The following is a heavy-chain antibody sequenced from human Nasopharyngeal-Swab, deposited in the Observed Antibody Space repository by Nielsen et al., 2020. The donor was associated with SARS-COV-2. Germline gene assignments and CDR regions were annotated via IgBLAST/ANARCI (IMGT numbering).Heavy chain of an antibody. Sequence: ASVKVSCKASGYTFNTYAMNWVRQAPGQGLEWMGWINTNTGNPTYAQGFTGRFAFSLDTSVSTAYLQISSLKAEDTAVYYCARDAAVDYDYWSGYYRGLGRGDYWGQGTLVTVSS. V-gene: IGHV7-4-1*02. D-gene: IGHD3-3*01. CDR2: INTNTGNP. CDR1: GYTFNTYA. CDR3: ARDAAVDYDYWSGYYRGLGRGDY. J-gene: IGHJ4*02.